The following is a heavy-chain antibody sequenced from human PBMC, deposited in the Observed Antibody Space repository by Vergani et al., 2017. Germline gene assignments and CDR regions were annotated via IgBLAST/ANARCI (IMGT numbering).Heavy chain of an antibody. Sequence: QVQLQESGPGLVKPSQTLSLTCTVSGGSISSGSYYWSWIRQPAGKGLEWIGRIYTSGSTNYNPSLKSRVTISVDTSKNQFSLKLSSVTAADTAVYYCARDDPTAVYGSGMLRFGWFDPWGQGTLVTVSS. CDR1: GGSISSGSYY. CDR3: ARDDPTAVYGSGMLRFGWFDP. V-gene: IGHV4-61*02. J-gene: IGHJ5*02. D-gene: IGHD3-10*01. CDR2: IYTSGST.